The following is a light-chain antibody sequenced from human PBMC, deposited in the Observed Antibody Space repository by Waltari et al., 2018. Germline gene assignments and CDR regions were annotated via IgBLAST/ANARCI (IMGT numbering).Light chain of an antibody. CDR2: DND. J-gene: IGLJ3*02. V-gene: IGLV1-51*01. CDR1: SPNIGTKY. Sequence: QSVLTQAPSVSAAPGQKVTIPCAGSSPNIGTKYDSWYQQFPGTAPKLLIYDNDKRPSGIPDRFSASKSGTSATLGITGLQTGDEANYYCGTWDTSLSAWVFGGGTKLTVL. CDR3: GTWDTSLSAWV.